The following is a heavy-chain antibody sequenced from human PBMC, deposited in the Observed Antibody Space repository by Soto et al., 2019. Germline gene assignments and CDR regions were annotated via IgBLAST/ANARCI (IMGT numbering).Heavy chain of an antibody. Sequence: GGSLRLSCAASGFTFSSYAMSWVRQAPGKGLEWVSAISGSGGSTYYADSVKGRFTISRDNSKNTLYLQMNSLRAEDTAVYYCAKDLIGYDYIWGSLVYWGQGTLVTVSS. V-gene: IGHV3-23*01. CDR2: ISGSGGST. CDR1: GFTFSSYA. CDR3: AKDLIGYDYIWGSLVY. J-gene: IGHJ4*02. D-gene: IGHD3-16*01.